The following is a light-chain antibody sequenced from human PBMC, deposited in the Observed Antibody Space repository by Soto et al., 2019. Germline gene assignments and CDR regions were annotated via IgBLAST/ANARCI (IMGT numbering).Light chain of an antibody. CDR2: SAS. V-gene: IGKV1-8*01. CDR1: QSISSY. Sequence: IRMTQSPSSLYASTGDRVTITCRASQSISSYLAWYQQKPGKAPILLISSASTLQTGVPSRFSGSGFGTEVTLTISSLQSDDFASYYCQQFYSCPLTFGGGTNVEVK. CDR3: QQFYSCPLT. J-gene: IGKJ4*01.